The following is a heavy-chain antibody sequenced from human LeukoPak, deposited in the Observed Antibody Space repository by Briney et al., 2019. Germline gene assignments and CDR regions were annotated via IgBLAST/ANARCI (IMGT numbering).Heavy chain of an antibody. CDR2: ISGGGHST. D-gene: IGHD3-3*01. V-gene: IGHV3-23*01. CDR1: GFTFSSFG. Sequence: PGGSLRLSCSASGFTFSSFGMSWVRQAPGKWPEWVSAISGGGHSTYYADSVKGRFTISRDNSKSTLYLQMNSLRAEDTAVYYCAKRRGYDFWSGYYNWFDPWGQGTLVTVSS. J-gene: IGHJ5*02. CDR3: AKRRGYDFWSGYYNWFDP.